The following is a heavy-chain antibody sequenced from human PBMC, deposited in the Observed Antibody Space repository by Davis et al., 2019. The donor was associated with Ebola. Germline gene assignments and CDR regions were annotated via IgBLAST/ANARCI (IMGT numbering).Heavy chain of an antibody. Sequence: PGGSLRLSCVASEFIFSDFWMSWVRQAPGKGLEWVANIKQDGSKEYYVDSVRGRFTISRDNAKNTVYLQMNSLRVEDTAVYYCRAAQEAFEIWGQGTMVTVSS. D-gene: IGHD2-15*01. CDR3: RAAQEAFEI. CDR2: IKQDGSKE. J-gene: IGHJ3*02. V-gene: IGHV3-7*01. CDR1: EFIFSDFW.